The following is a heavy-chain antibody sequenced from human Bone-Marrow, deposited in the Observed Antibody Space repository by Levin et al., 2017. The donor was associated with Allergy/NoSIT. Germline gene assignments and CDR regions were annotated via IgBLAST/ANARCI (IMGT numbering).Heavy chain of an antibody. V-gene: IGHV1-46*04. CDR3: ARNVADGPRHHHVWGRHGDRISYSYGMGV. CDR2: FNPSDGST. Sequence: GASVKVSCKASGYSFTRYKIHWVRQAPGQGLEWMGIFNPSDGSTSHAQKLQGRVTVTTDTSTSTVYMELNSLTSEDAAVYYCARNVADGPRHHHVWGRHGDRISYSYGMGVWGQGTAVTVSS. J-gene: IGHJ6*02. D-gene: IGHD3-16*01. CDR1: GYSFTRYK.